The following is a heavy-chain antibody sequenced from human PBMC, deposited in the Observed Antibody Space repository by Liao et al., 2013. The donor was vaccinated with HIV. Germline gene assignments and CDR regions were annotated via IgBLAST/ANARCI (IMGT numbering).Heavy chain of an antibody. Sequence: QVQLQESGPGVLKPSQFMSLTCSVSGGSMSGYSWNWIRQTAGKGLEWIGRVSNSGGTNYNPSLKSRILMSVDTSKNRLSLQMTSVTAADTAVYYCARGVPPDYWGQGTLVSVSS. V-gene: IGHV4-4*07. CDR2: VSNSGGT. J-gene: IGHJ4*02. CDR1: GGSMSGYS. CDR3: ARGVPPDY. D-gene: IGHD5/OR15-5a*01.